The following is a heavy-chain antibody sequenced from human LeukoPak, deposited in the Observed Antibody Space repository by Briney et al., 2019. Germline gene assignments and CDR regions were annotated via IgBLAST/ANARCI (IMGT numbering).Heavy chain of an antibody. J-gene: IGHJ6*03. CDR2: ISSSGSTI. Sequence: GGSLRLSCAASGFTFRDYYMSWIRQAPGKGLEWVSYISSSGSTIYYADSVKGRFTISRDNAKNSLYLQMNSLRAEDTAVYYCARGYDYSNSDYYYYMDVWGKGTTVTVSS. D-gene: IGHD4-11*01. CDR3: ARGYDYSNSDYYYYMDV. CDR1: GFTFRDYY. V-gene: IGHV3-11*01.